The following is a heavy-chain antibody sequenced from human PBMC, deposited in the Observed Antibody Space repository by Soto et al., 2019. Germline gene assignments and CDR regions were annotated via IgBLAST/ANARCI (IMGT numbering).Heavy chain of an antibody. J-gene: IGHJ6*02. V-gene: IGHV3-23*01. CDR1: GFTFSSYA. CDR3: AKDSAHGAMGYYYYGMDV. D-gene: IGHD3-10*01. Sequence: GGSLRLSCAASGFTFSSYAMSWVRQAPGKGLEWVSAISGSGGSTYYADSVKGRFTISRDNSKNTLYLQMNSLRAEDTAVYYCAKDSAHGAMGYYYYGMDVWGQGTTVTVSS. CDR2: ISGSGGST.